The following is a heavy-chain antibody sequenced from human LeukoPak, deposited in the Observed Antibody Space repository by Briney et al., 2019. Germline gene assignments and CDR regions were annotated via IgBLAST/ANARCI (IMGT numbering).Heavy chain of an antibody. CDR3: AKIPYCSGGSCYGKAPFDY. V-gene: IGHV1-2*02. CDR2: INPNSGGT. D-gene: IGHD2-15*01. CDR1: GYTFTGYY. J-gene: IGHJ4*02. Sequence: GASVKVSCKASGYTFTGYYMHWVRQAPGHGLEWMGWINPNSGGTNYAQKFQGRVTMTRDTSISTAYMELSRLRSDDTAVYYCAKIPYCSGGSCYGKAPFDYWGQGTLVTVSS.